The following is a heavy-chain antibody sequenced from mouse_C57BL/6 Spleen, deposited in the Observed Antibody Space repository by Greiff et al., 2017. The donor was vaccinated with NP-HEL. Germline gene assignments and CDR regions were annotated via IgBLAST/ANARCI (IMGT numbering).Heavy chain of an antibody. Sequence: VHVKQSVAELVRPGASVKLSCTASGFNIKNTYMHWVKQRPEQGLEWIGRIDPANGNTKYAPKFQGKATITADTSSNTAYLQLSSLTSEDTAIYYCARYGNYDLNAMDYWGQGTSVTVSS. CDR3: ARYGNYDLNAMDY. CDR2: IDPANGNT. V-gene: IGHV14-3*01. J-gene: IGHJ4*01. D-gene: IGHD2-1*01. CDR1: GFNIKNTY.